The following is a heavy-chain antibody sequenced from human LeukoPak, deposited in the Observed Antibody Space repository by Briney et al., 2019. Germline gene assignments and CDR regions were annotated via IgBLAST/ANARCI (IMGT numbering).Heavy chain of an antibody. Sequence: GGSLRLSCAASGFTLSTDSMNWVRQAPGKGLEWISYISYDSAIKYYADSVRGRFTISRDNARNSLSLQMHSLRAEDTAVYYCVRDNPRCCGVVPVNIDDFWGQGTLVTVSS. J-gene: IGHJ4*02. V-gene: IGHV3-48*01. D-gene: IGHD2-15*01. CDR1: GFTLSTDS. CDR2: ISYDSAIK. CDR3: VRDNPRCCGVVPVNIDDF.